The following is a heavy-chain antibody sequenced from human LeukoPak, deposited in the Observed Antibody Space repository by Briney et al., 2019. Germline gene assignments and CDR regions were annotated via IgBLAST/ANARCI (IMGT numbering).Heavy chain of an antibody. D-gene: IGHD1-26*01. CDR1: DGSINSDTYY. V-gene: IGHV4-39*07. J-gene: IGHJ4*02. CDR2: IYSGGNT. Sequence: SETLSLTCSVSDGSINSDTYYWGWLHQPPGKGLEWIASIYSGGNTFYNPSLKSRVTISIDTSKKQFSLKLTSVTAADTAVYYCARDQRSLFDVWGQGSLVTVSS. CDR3: ARDQRSLFDV.